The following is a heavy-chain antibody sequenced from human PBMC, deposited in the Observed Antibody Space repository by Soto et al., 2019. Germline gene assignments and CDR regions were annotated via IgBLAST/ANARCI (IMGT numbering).Heavy chain of an antibody. CDR1: GFTFSNYA. Sequence: GGSLRLSCAASGFTFSNYAMTWVRQAPGKGLEWVSAISHTGAVTCCADSVKGRFTISRDNSKNTLYLKMNSLRAEDTAIYYCANSNPHSSNCWFDPWGQGTLVTVSS. CDR2: ISHTGAVT. D-gene: IGHD6-13*01. J-gene: IGHJ5*02. V-gene: IGHV3-23*01. CDR3: ANSNPHSSNCWFDP.